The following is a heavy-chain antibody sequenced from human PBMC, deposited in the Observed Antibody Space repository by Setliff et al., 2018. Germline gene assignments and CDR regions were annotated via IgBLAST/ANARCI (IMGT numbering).Heavy chain of an antibody. J-gene: IGHJ4*02. CDR1: GFTLRSYE. CDR2: IWDDGGNK. D-gene: IGHD2-15*01. V-gene: IGHV3-33*08. Sequence: PGGSLRLSCAASGFTLRSYEMNWVRQAPGKGLEWVAVIWDDGGNKYHADSVKGRFTISRDNSKNTLYLQMNSLRPEDTAVYYCARTCSGSGCYAGLESWGQGTPVTVSS. CDR3: ARTCSGSGCYAGLES.